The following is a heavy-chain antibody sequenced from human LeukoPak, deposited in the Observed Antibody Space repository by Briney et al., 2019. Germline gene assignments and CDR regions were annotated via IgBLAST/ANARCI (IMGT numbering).Heavy chain of an antibody. CDR1: GGSFSGYY. J-gene: IGHJ5*02. V-gene: IGHV4-34*01. CDR3: ARAWLSNIVVRGFDP. CDR2: INHSGST. Sequence: PSETLSLTCAVYGGSFSGYYWSWIRQPPGKGLEWIGEINHSGSTNYNPSLKSRVTISVDTSKNQFSLKLSSVTAADTAVYYCARAWLSNIVVRGFDPWGQGTLVTVSS. D-gene: IGHD2-2*01.